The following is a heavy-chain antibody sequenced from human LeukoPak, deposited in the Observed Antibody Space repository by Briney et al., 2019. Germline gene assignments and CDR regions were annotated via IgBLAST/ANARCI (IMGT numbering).Heavy chain of an antibody. CDR2: IYYSGST. J-gene: IGHJ6*03. CDR3: ARAPYYYGSGSYYESYYYYYMDV. CDR1: GGSIRSTSYY. V-gene: IGHV4-39*07. D-gene: IGHD3-10*01. Sequence: SETLSLTCTVSGGSIRSTSYYWGWIRQPPGKGLQWIGSIYYSGSTNYNPSLKSRVTISVDTSKNQFSLKLSSVTAADTAVYYCARAPYYYGSGSYYESYYYYYMDVWGKGTTVTVSS.